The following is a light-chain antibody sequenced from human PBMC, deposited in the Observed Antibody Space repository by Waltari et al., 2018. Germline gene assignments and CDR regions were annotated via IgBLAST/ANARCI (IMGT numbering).Light chain of an antibody. V-gene: IGLV1-40*01. J-gene: IGLJ3*02. CDR3: AACDDSLKGAGV. Sequence: SVLPQPPSLSGARGQRVTTSCTGGASNIDTFVVNCYQLPPGKAPTLIIYDNTKRPSGVPDRFSGSKSGTAASLAIGGLQAEDEGDYYCAACDDSLKGAGVFGGGTKVTVL. CDR2: DNT. CDR1: ASNIDTFV.